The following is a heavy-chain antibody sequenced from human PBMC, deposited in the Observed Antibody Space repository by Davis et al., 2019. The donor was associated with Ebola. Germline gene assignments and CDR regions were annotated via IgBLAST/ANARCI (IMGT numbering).Heavy chain of an antibody. Sequence: GESLKISCAASGFTFSSYEMNWVRQAPGKGLEWVSYISSSGSTIYYADSVKGRFTISRDNAKNSLYLQMNSLRAEDTAVYYCARVVARDYCGGDCTAFDIWGQGTMVTVSS. D-gene: IGHD2-21*02. J-gene: IGHJ3*02. CDR2: ISSSGSTI. V-gene: IGHV3-48*03. CDR3: ARVVARDYCGGDCTAFDI. CDR1: GFTFSSYE.